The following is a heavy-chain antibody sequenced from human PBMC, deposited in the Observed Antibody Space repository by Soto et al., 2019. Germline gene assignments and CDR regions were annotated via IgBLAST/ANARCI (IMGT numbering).Heavy chain of an antibody. CDR1: GGSLSSGCYY. V-gene: IGHV4-31*11. Sequence: SETQSLTCAVSGGSLSSGCYYWSWIRQHPGKGLEWIGYIYYSGSTYYNPSLKSRVTISVDTSKNQFSLKLSSVTAADTAVYYCARVPIYYDSSDAGSYYFDYWGQGTLVTVSS. CDR3: ARVPIYYDSSDAGSYYFDY. CDR2: IYYSGST. J-gene: IGHJ4*02. D-gene: IGHD3-22*01.